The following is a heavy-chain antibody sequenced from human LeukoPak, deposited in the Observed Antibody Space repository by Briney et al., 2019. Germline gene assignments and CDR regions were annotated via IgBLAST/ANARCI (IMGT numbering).Heavy chain of an antibody. J-gene: IGHJ4*02. CDR2: INLNSDGT. D-gene: IGHD6-6*01. Sequence: ASVKVSCKASGYTFTGYYMHWVRQAPGQGLEWMGWINLNSDGTQYAQNFQGRVTMTRDTSISTAYMDLSRLRSDDTAVYYCARGRAVDSSSSWTWDYWGQGTLVTVSS. CDR1: GYTFTGYY. V-gene: IGHV1-2*02. CDR3: ARGRAVDSSSSWTWDY.